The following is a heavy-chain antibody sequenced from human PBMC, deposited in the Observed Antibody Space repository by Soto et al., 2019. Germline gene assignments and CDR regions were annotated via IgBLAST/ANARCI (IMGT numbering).Heavy chain of an antibody. J-gene: IGHJ5*02. V-gene: IGHV1-3*01. CDR2: INAGNGNT. CDR1: GYTFTSYA. Sequence: QVQLVQSGAEAKKPGASVQVSCKASGYTFTSYAMHWVRQAPGQRLEWMGWINAGNGNTKYSQKFQGRVTITRDTSESTAYMELSSLRSEDTAVYYCAREGTLLLWFGELSTWSDPWGQGTLVTVSS. CDR3: AREGTLLLWFGELSTWSDP. D-gene: IGHD3-10*01.